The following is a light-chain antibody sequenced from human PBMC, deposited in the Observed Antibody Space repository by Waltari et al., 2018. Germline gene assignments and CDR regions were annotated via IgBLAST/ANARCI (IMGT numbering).Light chain of an antibody. CDR3: QVWDRSRDHV. CDR2: YNT. CDR1: STGRRH. Sequence: SYVLTQPPSVSVAPGETATITCGGDSTGRRHVPWYQQRAGQAPRLVISYNTVRPSGIPERFSGSTSGTTSTLTISRVEAGDEADYYCQVWDRSRDHVFGAGTKVTVL. J-gene: IGLJ1*01. V-gene: IGLV3-21*04.